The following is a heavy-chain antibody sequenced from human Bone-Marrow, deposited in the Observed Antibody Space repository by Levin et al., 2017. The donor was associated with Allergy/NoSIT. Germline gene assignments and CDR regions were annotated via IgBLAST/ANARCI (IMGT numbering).Heavy chain of an antibody. V-gene: IGHV3-7*01. CDR3: ARKYSSAWCFDY. Sequence: HPGESLKISCAASGFTFSNYGMTWVRQAPGKGLEWVANIKQDGTEKNYVDSVKGRFTISRDNANNALHLQMSSLRVEDTAVYFCARKYSSAWCFDYWGQGILVAVSS. CDR1: GFTFSNYG. CDR2: IKQDGTEK. J-gene: IGHJ4*02. D-gene: IGHD6-19*01.